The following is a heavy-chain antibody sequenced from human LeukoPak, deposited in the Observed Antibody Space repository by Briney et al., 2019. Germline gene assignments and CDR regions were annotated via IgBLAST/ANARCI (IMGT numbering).Heavy chain of an antibody. CDR3: ATNSGSPGGY. D-gene: IGHD1-26*01. Sequence: SETLSLTCAVSGGSISSSNWWSWVRQPPGKGLEWIGQIYHSGSTNYNPSLKSRVTISVDKSNNHFSLKLSSVTAVDTAVFYCATNSGSPGGYWGQGTLVTVSS. CDR1: GGSISSSNW. J-gene: IGHJ4*02. V-gene: IGHV4-4*02. CDR2: IYHSGST.